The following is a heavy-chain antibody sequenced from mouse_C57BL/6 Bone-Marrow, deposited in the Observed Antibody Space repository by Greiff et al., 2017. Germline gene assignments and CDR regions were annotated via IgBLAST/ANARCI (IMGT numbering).Heavy chain of an antibody. CDR3: ARQGQLPFAY. CDR2: ISGGGGNT. CDR1: GFTFSSYT. Sequence: DVKLVESGGGLVKPGGSLKLSCAASGFTFSSYTMSWVRQTPEKRLEWVATISGGGGNTYYPDSVKGRFTISRDNAKNTLYLQMSSLRSDDTALYYCARQGQLPFAYWGQGTLVTVSA. V-gene: IGHV5-9*01. D-gene: IGHD6-1*01. J-gene: IGHJ3*01.